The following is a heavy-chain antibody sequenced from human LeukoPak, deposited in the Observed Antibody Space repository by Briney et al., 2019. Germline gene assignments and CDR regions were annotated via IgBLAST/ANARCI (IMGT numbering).Heavy chain of an antibody. CDR2: ISSSSSTI. CDR1: GFTFSSYS. V-gene: IGHV3-48*01. J-gene: IGHJ4*02. CDR3: AREGGDSSGDYYFDY. Sequence: GSLRLSCTASGFTFSSYSMNWVRQAPGKGLEWVSYISSSSSTIYYADSVKGRFTISRDNAKNSLYLQMNSLRAEDTAVYYCAREGGDSSGDYYFDYWGQGTLVTVSS. D-gene: IGHD3-22*01.